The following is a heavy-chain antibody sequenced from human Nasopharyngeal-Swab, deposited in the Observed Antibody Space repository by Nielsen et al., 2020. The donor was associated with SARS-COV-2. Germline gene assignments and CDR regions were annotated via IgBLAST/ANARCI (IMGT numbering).Heavy chain of an antibody. Sequence: GGSLRLSCVGTGFTFSSFWMNWVRQSPGKGLEWVANINGDGSARYYVDSVRGRFTVSRDNPKNSLYLQMNNLRVEDTALYYCAGESGPNGFDIWGQGAMITVSS. CDR2: INGDGSAR. D-gene: IGHD2-15*01. V-gene: IGHV3-7*01. J-gene: IGHJ3*02. CDR3: AGESGPNGFDI. CDR1: GFTFSSFW.